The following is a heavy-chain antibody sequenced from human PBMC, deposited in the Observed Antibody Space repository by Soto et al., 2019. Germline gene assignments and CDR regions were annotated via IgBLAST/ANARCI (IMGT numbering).Heavy chain of an antibody. CDR1: GGTFSSYA. D-gene: IGHD3-22*01. V-gene: IGHV1-69*12. CDR2: IIPIFGTA. J-gene: IGHJ4*02. Sequence: QVQLVQSGAEVKKPGSSVKDSCKASGGTFSSYAISWVRQAPGQGLEWMGGIIPIFGTADYAQKFQGRVTITADESTSTAYMELSSLRSEDTAVYYCASHYDSSGDYYRGLDYWGQGTLVTVSS. CDR3: ASHYDSSGDYYRGLDY.